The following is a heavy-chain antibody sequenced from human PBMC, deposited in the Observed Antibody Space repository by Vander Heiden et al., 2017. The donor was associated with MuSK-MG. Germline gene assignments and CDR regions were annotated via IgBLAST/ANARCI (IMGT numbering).Heavy chain of an antibody. CDR2: IYYRGNT. J-gene: IGHJ4*02. Sequence: QLQLQESGPALVKPSETLSLTCTVSGGSISSSSYYWGWIRQPPGKGLEWIGSIYYRGNTYYNPSLKSRVTISVDTSKNQLSLKLSSVTAADTAVYYCARLYSGSRPPDYWGQGTLVTVSS. CDR1: GGSISSSSYY. D-gene: IGHD1-26*01. CDR3: ARLYSGSRPPDY. V-gene: IGHV4-39*01.